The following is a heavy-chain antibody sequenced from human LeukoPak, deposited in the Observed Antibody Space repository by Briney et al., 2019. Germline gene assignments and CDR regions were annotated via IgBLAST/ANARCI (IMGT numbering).Heavy chain of an antibody. CDR1: GFTFDDYA. Sequence: PGGSLRLSCAASGFTFDDYAMHWVRQAPGKGLEWVSGISWNSGSIGYADSVKGRFTISRDNSKNTLYLQMNSLRAEDTAVYYCAKALRLDNYYYYGMDVWGQGTTVTVSS. CDR2: ISWNSGSI. D-gene: IGHD3-9*01. J-gene: IGHJ6*02. V-gene: IGHV3-9*01. CDR3: AKALRLDNYYYYGMDV.